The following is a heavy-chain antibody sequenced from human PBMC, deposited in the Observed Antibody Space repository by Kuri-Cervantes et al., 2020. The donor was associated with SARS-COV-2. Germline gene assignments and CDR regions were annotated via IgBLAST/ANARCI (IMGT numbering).Heavy chain of an antibody. V-gene: IGHV4-34*01. Sequence: SQTLSLTCAVYGGSFSGYYWSWIRQPPGKGLEWIGEINHSGSTNYNLSLKSRVTISVDTSKNQFSLKLSSVTAADTAVYYCARDPRYLARGGGFDYWGQGTLVTVSS. CDR2: INHSGST. J-gene: IGHJ4*02. CDR1: GGSFSGYY. CDR3: ARDPRYLARGGGFDY. D-gene: IGHD1-14*01.